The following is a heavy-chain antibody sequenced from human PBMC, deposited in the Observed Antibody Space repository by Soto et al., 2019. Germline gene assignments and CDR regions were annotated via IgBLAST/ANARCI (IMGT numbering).Heavy chain of an antibody. CDR1: GDSISSPNW. J-gene: IGHJ4*02. CDR2: LFASGSS. CDR3: AREGFDHRPDY. V-gene: IGHV4-4*02. Sequence: QVQLQESSPGLVKPSETLSLTCAVSGDSISSPNWWSWYRQTPGKGLELIGELFASGSSTYNPSLNGRVTISLDTSKNHFSLKLTSSPAADTAIYYCAREGFDHRPDYWGQGIPVTVSS.